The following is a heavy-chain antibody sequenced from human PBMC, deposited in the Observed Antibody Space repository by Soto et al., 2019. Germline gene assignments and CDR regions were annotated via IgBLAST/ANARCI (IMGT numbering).Heavy chain of an antibody. J-gene: IGHJ2*01. CDR2: MSTSSTYT. V-gene: IGHV3-11*06. D-gene: IGHD4-17*01. CDR1: GFTFSDYY. CDR3: ARTGTVTTSNWYFDL. Sequence: KPGGSLRLSCAASGFTFSDYYMSWIRQAPGKGLEWVSYMSTSSTYTKYADSVKGRFTISRDNAKNSLYLQMNSLRAEDTAAYSCARTGTVTTSNWYFDLWGRGALVTVSS.